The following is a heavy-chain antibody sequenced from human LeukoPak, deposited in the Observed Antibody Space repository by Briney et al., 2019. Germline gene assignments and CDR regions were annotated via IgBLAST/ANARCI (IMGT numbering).Heavy chain of an antibody. CDR2: INAGNGNT. CDR1: GYTFTSYT. Sequence: GASVKVSCKASGYTFTSYTIHWVRQAPGQRLEWMGRINAGNGNTKYSQEFQGRVTITRDTSASTAYMELSSLRSEDMAVYYCARDSARYSSGWWNNDAFDIWGQGTMVTVSS. V-gene: IGHV1-3*03. J-gene: IGHJ3*02. D-gene: IGHD6-19*01. CDR3: ARDSARYSSGWWNNDAFDI.